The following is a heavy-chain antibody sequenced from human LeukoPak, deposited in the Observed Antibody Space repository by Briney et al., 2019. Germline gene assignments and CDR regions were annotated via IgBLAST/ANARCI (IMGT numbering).Heavy chain of an antibody. CDR3: AREDNWYFDL. Sequence: GGSLRLSCAASGFTFSSYTMSWVRQAPGKGLEWVSYISTRSTYTDYADSVKGRFTISRDDARNSLYLQVNSLRVEDTAVYYCAREDNWYFDLWGRGTLVTVSS. CDR2: ISTRSTYT. V-gene: IGHV3-21*05. J-gene: IGHJ2*01. CDR1: GFTFSSYT.